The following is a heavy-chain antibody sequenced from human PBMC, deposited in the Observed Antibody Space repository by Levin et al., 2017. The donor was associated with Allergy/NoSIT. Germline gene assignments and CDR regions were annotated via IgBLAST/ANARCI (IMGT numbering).Heavy chain of an antibody. J-gene: IGHJ5*02. CDR3: ARMKGNLGVGP. Sequence: GGSLRLSCAASGFTFRNYSMMWVRQAPGKGLEWVSSISSSSTYIFHADSLKGRFTISRDNAKNSLFLQMDSLRVEDTAVYYCARMKGNLGVGPWGQGTLVTVSS. CDR2: ISSSSTYI. CDR1: GFTFRNYS. V-gene: IGHV3-21*01. D-gene: IGHD1-14*01.